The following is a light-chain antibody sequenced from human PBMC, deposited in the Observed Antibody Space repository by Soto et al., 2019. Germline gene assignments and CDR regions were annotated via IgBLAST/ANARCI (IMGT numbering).Light chain of an antibody. J-gene: IGKJ5*01. V-gene: IGKV3-20*01. CDR3: QQYGSSQGIT. Sequence: EIVLTQSPGTLSLSPGERATLSCRASQSVSSSYLAWYQQKPGQAPRLLIYGASSRATGIADRFCGSGCGTNFTLTISRREPEDFAVYYCQQYGSSQGITFGQGTRLEIK. CDR1: QSVSSSY. CDR2: GAS.